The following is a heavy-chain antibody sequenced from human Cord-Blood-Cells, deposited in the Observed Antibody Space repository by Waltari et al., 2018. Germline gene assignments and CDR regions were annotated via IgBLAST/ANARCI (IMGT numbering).Heavy chain of an antibody. CDR1: GGSISSSNW. CDR3: ARDRGAIVGATKGYFDY. V-gene: IGHV4-4*02. Sequence: HVQLQESGPGLVKPSGTLSPTCAVSGGSISSSNWWSWVRQPPGKGLEWIGEIYHSGSTNYNPSLKSRVTISVDKSKNQFSLKLSSVTAADTAVYYCARDRGAIVGATKGYFDYWGQGTLVTVSS. J-gene: IGHJ4*02. CDR2: IYHSGST. D-gene: IGHD1-26*01.